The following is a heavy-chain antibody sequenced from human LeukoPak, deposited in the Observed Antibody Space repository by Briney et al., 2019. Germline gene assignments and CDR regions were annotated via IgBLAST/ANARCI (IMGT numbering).Heavy chain of an antibody. CDR2: IYHTGST. CDR1: GYSTSSDNN. J-gene: IGHJ4*02. V-gene: IGHV4-38-2*02. CDR3: ARDNPRPTGYSSGSTFDF. D-gene: IGHD6-19*01. Sequence: SETLSLTCTVSGYSTSSDNNWGWVRQPPGRGLDWIGSIYHTGSTYSNPSLRIRVTISVDTSKNQFSLKLSSVTAADTAVYYCARDNPRPTGYSSGSTFDFGGQGILVTVSS.